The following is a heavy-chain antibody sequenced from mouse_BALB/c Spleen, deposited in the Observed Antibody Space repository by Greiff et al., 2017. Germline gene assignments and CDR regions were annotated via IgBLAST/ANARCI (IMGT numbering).Heavy chain of an antibody. Sequence: EVQRVESGGGLVQPGGSRKLSCAASGFTFSSFGMHWVRQAPEKGLEWVAYISSGSSTIYYADTVKGRFTISRDNPKNTLFLQMTSLRSEDTAMYYCARSGRYWYFDVWGAGTTVTVSS. CDR2: ISSGSSTI. J-gene: IGHJ1*01. CDR3: ARSGRYWYFDV. CDR1: GFTFSSFG. V-gene: IGHV5-17*02.